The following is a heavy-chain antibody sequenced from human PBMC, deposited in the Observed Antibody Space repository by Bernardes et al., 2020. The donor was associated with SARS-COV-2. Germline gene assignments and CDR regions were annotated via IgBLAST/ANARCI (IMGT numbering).Heavy chain of an antibody. CDR2: INSDGSST. J-gene: IGHJ6*02. CDR1: GFTFSSYW. D-gene: IGHD3-3*01. Sequence: GRSLRLSCAASGFTFSSYWMHWVRQAPGKGPVWVSRINSDGSSTSNADSVKGRFTISRDNAKNTLYLQMNSLRAEDTAVYYCARDLYDFWSGYFGPVTNYYYGMDVWGQGTTVTVSS. CDR3: ARDLYDFWSGYFGPVTNYYYGMDV. V-gene: IGHV3-74*01.